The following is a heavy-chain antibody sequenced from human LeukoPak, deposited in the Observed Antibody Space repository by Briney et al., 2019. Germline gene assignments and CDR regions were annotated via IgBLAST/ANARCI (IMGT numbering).Heavy chain of an antibody. J-gene: IGHJ4*02. V-gene: IGHV3-43*01. CDR1: GFMFDDYS. Sequence: VGSLRLSCAASGFMFDDYSMHWVRQAPGKGLEWVSLISWDGGSTHYADSVEGRFTISRDNSKKSLYLHMNSLRTEDTAFYYCAKDMIPPYSGYDWGAFDYWGQGTLVTVSS. CDR3: AKDMIPPYSGYDWGAFDY. CDR2: ISWDGGST. D-gene: IGHD5-12*01.